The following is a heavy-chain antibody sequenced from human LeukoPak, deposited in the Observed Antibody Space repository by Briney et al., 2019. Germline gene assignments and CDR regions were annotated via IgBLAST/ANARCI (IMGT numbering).Heavy chain of an antibody. V-gene: IGHV4-61*02. Sequence: SETLSLTCTVSSDSINSGNYYWNWIRQPAGKGLEWIGRIYSSGSTNYNPSLKSRVTISVDTSKNQFSLKLSSVTAADTAVYYCARVRNQRLPYDAFDIWGQGTMVTVSS. D-gene: IGHD1-14*01. CDR3: ARVRNQRLPYDAFDI. J-gene: IGHJ3*02. CDR2: IYSSGST. CDR1: SDSINSGNYY.